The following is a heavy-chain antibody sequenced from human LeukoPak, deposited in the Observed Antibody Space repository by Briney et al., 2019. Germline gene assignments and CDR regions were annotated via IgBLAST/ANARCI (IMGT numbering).Heavy chain of an antibody. CDR2: IIPIFGTA. CDR3: ARVGQDIGTPSFDY. D-gene: IGHD5-12*01. V-gene: IGHV1-69*13. Sequence: ASVKVSCKASGGTFSSYAISWVRQAPGQGLEWMGGIIPIFGTANYAQKFQGRVTITADESTSTAYMELSSLRSEDTAVYCCARVGQDIGTPSFDYWGQGTLVTVSS. J-gene: IGHJ4*02. CDR1: GGTFSSYA.